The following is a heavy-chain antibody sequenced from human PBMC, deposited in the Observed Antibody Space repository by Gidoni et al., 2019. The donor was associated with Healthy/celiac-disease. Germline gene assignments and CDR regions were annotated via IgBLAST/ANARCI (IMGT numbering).Heavy chain of an antibody. D-gene: IGHD2-15*01. CDR2: IYYSGST. V-gene: IGHV4-30-4*01. Sequence: QVQLQESGPGLVKPSQTLSLTCPVSGGSIISGDYYWSWIRQPPGKGLEWIGYIYYSGSTYYNPSLKSRVTISVDTSKNQFSLKLSSVTAADTAVYYCASEYCSGGSCYGGLGDYWGQGTLVTVSS. J-gene: IGHJ4*02. CDR1: GGSIISGDYY. CDR3: ASEYCSGGSCYGGLGDY.